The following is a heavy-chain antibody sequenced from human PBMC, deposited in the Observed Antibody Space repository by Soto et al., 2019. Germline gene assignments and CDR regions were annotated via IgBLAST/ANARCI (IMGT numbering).Heavy chain of an antibody. CDR3: ARDKGYCSDTSCPDFDY. V-gene: IGHV1-69*04. J-gene: IGHJ4*02. CDR2: VIPNLGVT. Sequence: SVKVSCKASGGTFSSYAISWVRQAPGQGLEWMGRVIPNLGVTNYAKKFQGRFTIVVDTSTSTAYMELNSLRYEDTSVYYCARDKGYCSDTSCPDFDYWGQGTLVTVSS. CDR1: GGTFSSYA. D-gene: IGHD2-15*01.